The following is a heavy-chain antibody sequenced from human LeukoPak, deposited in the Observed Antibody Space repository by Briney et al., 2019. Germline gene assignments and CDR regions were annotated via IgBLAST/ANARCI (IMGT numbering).Heavy chain of an antibody. J-gene: IGHJ5*02. V-gene: IGHV4-59*01. CDR2: IYYSGST. CDR3: ARVTYTKAWT. Sequence: SETLSLTCTVSGGSLSSYYWSWIRQPPGQGLEWIGYIYYSGSTNYNPSLKSRVTISVDTSKNQFSLKLSSVTAADTAVYYCARVTYTKAWTWGQGTLVTVSS. D-gene: IGHD2-2*02. CDR1: GGSLSSYY.